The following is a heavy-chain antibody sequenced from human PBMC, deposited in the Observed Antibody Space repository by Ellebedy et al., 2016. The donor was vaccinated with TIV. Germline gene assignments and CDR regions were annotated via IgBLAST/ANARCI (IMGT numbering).Heavy chain of an antibody. V-gene: IGHV3-74*01. CDR3: ARMAYYDSSGYYGYFQH. CDR2: INSDGSST. CDR1: GFTFSSYA. Sequence: GGSLRLXXAASGFTFSSYAMSWVRQAPGKGLEWVSRINSDGSSTDYADSVKGRFTISRDNAKNTLYLQMNSLRAEDTAVYFCARMAYYDSSGYYGYFQHWGQGTLVSVSS. J-gene: IGHJ1*01. D-gene: IGHD3-22*01.